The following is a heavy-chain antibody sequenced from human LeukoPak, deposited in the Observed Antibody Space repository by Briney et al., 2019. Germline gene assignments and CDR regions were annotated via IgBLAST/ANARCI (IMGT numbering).Heavy chain of an antibody. V-gene: IGHV4-61*02. CDR3: ARHFYSGSYYAVYYFDY. Sequence: SQTLSLTCTVSGGSFSSGSYYWGWIRHPAGKGLEWIGRIYTSGSTNYNPSPKTRVTMSVDTSKNQFSLKLSSVTAADTAVYYCARHFYSGSYYAVYYFDYWGQGTLVSVSS. J-gene: IGHJ4*02. D-gene: IGHD1-26*01. CDR2: IYTSGST. CDR1: GGSFSSGSYY.